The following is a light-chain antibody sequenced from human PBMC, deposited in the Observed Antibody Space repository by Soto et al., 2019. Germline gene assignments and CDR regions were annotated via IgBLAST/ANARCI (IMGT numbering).Light chain of an antibody. CDR3: QLYGSSPPIT. V-gene: IGKV3-20*01. J-gene: IGKJ5*01. CDR2: GAS. Sequence: EIVLTQSPGTLSLSPGERATLSCRASQSVTTSYLAWYQQKPGQAPRVLIYGASSRATGIPDRFSGSGSGTDFTLTISRLEPEDFAVYYCQLYGSSPPITFGQGTRLEIK. CDR1: QSVTTSY.